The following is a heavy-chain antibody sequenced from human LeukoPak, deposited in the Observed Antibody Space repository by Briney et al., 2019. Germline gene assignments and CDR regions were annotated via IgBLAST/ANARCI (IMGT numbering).Heavy chain of an antibody. CDR2: INQDGSQK. CDR3: ARDPRVATY. V-gene: IGHV3-7*01. CDR1: GFTFSTYW. D-gene: IGHD5-12*01. J-gene: IGHJ4*02. Sequence: GGSLRLSCAASGFTFSTYWMMWVRQAPGKGLEWVANINQDGSQKYYVDSVKGRFTISRDNAENSLYLQMNTLRAEDTAVYYCARDPRVATYWGQGTLVTVSS.